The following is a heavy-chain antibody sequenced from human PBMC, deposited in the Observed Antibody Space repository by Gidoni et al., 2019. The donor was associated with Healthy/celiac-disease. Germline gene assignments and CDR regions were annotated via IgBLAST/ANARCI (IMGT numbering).Heavy chain of an antibody. J-gene: IGHJ6*03. V-gene: IGHV1-3*01. Sequence: QVQLVQSGAEVKKPGASVKVSCKASGYTFTSYAMHWVRQAPGQRLEWMGWINAGNGNTKYSQKFQGRVTITRDTSASTAYMELSSLRSEDTAVYYCARDGVLRFLEWLGNDYYYYMDVWGKGTTVTVSS. CDR3: ARDGVLRFLEWLGNDYYYYMDV. CDR2: INAGNGNT. CDR1: GYTFTSYA. D-gene: IGHD3-3*01.